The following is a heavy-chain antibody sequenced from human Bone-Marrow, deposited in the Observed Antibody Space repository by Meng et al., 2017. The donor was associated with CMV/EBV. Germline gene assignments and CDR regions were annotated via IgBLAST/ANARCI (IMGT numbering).Heavy chain of an antibody. D-gene: IGHD2-2*02. CDR2: FNPDSGGT. V-gene: IGHV1-2*02. Sequence: ASVKVSCKASGYTFTAFYMHWVRQAPGQGLEWMGWFNPDSGGTNYAQKFQGRVTMTGDTSISTAYMELSRLRSDDTAVYYCARDDDQLPYQTPDYGKDVWGQGTTVTV. J-gene: IGHJ6*02. CDR3: ARDDDQLPYQTPDYGKDV. CDR1: GYTFTAFY.